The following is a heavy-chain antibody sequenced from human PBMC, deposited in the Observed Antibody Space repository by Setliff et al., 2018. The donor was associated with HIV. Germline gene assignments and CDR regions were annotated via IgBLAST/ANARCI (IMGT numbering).Heavy chain of an antibody. CDR1: GYTFTGYY. V-gene: IGHV1-3*01. CDR2: INAGNGNT. CDR3: ARSRSGWSSPFDY. D-gene: IGHD6-19*01. J-gene: IGHJ4*02. Sequence: WASVKVSCKASGYTFTGYYIHWVRQAPGQRLEWMGWINAGNGNTKYSQKFQGRVTITRDTSASTAYMELSSLRSEDTAVYYCARSRSGWSSPFDYWGQGTLVTVSS.